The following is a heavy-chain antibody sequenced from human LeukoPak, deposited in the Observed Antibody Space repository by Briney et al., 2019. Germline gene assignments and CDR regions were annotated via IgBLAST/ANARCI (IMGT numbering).Heavy chain of an antibody. CDR2: INHSGST. D-gene: IGHD6-13*01. CDR1: GGSFSGYY. Sequence: SETLSLTCAVYGGSFSGYYWSWIRQPPGKGLEWIGEINHSGSTNYNPSLKSRVTISVDTSKNQFSLKLSSVTAADTAVYYCARHTAAAARGAFDIWGQGTMVTVSS. V-gene: IGHV4-34*01. J-gene: IGHJ3*02. CDR3: ARHTAAAARGAFDI.